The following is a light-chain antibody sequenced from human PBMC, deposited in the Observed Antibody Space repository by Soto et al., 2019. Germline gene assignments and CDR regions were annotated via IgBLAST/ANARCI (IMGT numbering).Light chain of an antibody. CDR1: QTIDSW. Sequence: DIQMTQSPSTLSASVGDRVTITCRASQTIDSWLAWYQQKPGKAPKLLIYAASSLQSGVPSRFSGSGSGTEFTLTISSLQPDDSATYYCQQYYSYPWTFGQGNKVDIK. CDR3: QQYYSYPWT. J-gene: IGKJ1*01. CDR2: AAS. V-gene: IGKV1-5*01.